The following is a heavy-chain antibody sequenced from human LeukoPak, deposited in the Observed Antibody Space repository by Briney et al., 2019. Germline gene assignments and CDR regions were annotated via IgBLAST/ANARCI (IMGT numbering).Heavy chain of an antibody. V-gene: IGHV3-30*18. Sequence: GRSLRLSCAASGFTFSSDGMHWVRQAPGKGLEWVALISYDGINKYYADSVKGRFTISRDNSKNTLYLQMNSLRAEDTAVYYCAKERLEYSGYDNWGQGTLVTVSS. CDR3: AKERLEYSGYDN. D-gene: IGHD5-12*01. CDR2: ISYDGINK. CDR1: GFTFSSDG. J-gene: IGHJ4*02.